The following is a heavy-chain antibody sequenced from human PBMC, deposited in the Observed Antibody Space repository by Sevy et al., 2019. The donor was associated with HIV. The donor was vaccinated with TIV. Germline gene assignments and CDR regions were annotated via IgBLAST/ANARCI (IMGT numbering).Heavy chain of an antibody. D-gene: IGHD1-26*01. V-gene: IGHV3-23*01. CDR2: ISGSGGYT. CDR3: RGVGATTNFDY. CDR1: GFIFSGYA. J-gene: IGHJ4*02. Sequence: GGSLRLSCAASGFIFSGYAMSWVRQAPGKGLEWVSGISGSGGYTYYADSLKGRFTISRKNFKNTLFRQMNSVRAEDTAVYYCRGVGATTNFDYWGQGTLVTVSS.